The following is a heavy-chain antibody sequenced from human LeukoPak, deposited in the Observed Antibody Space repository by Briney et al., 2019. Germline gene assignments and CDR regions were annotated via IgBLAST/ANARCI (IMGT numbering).Heavy chain of an antibody. V-gene: IGHV4-59*01. D-gene: IGHD3-3*01. CDR2: IYYSGST. CDR3: ARAAGSIFGRYYYYYMDI. CDR1: GGSISSYY. J-gene: IGHJ6*03. Sequence: SETLPLTCTVSGGSISSYYWSWIRQPPGKGLEWIGYIYYSGSTNYNPSLKSRVTISVDTSKNQFSLKLSSVTAADTAVYYCARAAGSIFGRYYYYYMDIWGKGTTVTVSS.